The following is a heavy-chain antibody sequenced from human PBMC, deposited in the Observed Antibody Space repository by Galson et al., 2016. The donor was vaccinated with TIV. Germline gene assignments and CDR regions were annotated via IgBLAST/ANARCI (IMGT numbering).Heavy chain of an antibody. V-gene: IGHV1-46*01. CDR1: GYTFINYY. D-gene: IGHD7-27*01. CDR2: IDPSGGGP. J-gene: IGHJ4*02. Sequence: SVKVSCKASGYTFINYYMHWVRQAPGQGLEWVGVIDPSGGGPTYAQRFQGRVTMTTDTSTNTVYMELSSLTSDDTAVFYCAVWANTYYFALWGQGTMLTVSS. CDR3: AVWANTYYFAL.